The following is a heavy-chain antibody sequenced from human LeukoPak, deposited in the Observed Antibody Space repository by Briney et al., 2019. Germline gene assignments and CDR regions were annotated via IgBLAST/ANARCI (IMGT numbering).Heavy chain of an antibody. CDR2: ISYDGSKK. V-gene: IGHV3-30-3*01. CDR3: ARGYSSSWYAGY. J-gene: IGHJ4*02. D-gene: IGHD6-13*01. CDR1: GFTFSSYA. Sequence: PGGSLRLSCAASGFTFSSYAMHWVRQAPGRGLEWVAIISYDGSKKYYGDSVRGRFTISRDNSENTLYLQMSGLRAEDTAVYYCARGYSSSWYAGYWGQGTLVTVSS.